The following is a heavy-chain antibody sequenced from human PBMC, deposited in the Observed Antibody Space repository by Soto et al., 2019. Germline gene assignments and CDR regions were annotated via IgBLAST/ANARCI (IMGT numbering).Heavy chain of an antibody. Sequence: PGGSLRLSCAASGFTFSNYDINWVRQAPGKGPEWISHISSSGGIIYYADSVKGRFTISRDNAKNSLYLQMNSLRGEDTAVYCCAREGSVSSSDYYAYYYGMDVWGQGTTVTVSS. V-gene: IGHV3-48*03. J-gene: IGHJ6*02. CDR2: ISSSGGII. D-gene: IGHD3-10*01. CDR1: GFTFSNYD. CDR3: AREGSVSSSDYYAYYYGMDV.